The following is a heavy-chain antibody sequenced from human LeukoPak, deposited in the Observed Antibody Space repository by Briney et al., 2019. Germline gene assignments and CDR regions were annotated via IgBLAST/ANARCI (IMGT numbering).Heavy chain of an antibody. J-gene: IGHJ4*02. V-gene: IGHV4-4*07. D-gene: IGHD5-18*01. Sequence: PSETLSLTCTVSGGSISSYYWSWIRQPAGKGLEWVGRIYTSGSTNYNPSLKSRVTISVDTSKNQFSLKLSSVTAADTAVYYCARGPGIKDTAMVRSFDYWGQGTLVTVSS. CDR1: GGSISSYY. CDR2: IYTSGST. CDR3: ARGPGIKDTAMVRSFDY.